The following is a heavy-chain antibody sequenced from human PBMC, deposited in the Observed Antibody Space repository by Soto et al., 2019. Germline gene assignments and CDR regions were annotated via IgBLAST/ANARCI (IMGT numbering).Heavy chain of an antibody. V-gene: IGHV1-18*01. J-gene: IGHJ6*03. Sequence: ASVKVSCKASGYTLTSYGISWVRQAPGQGLEWMGWISAYNGNTNYAQKLQGRVTMTTDTSTSTAYMELRSLRSDDTAVYYCAREPLPLNYYGSFNIPINYYMDVWGKGTTVTAP. CDR3: AREPLPLNYYGSFNIPINYYMDV. D-gene: IGHD3-10*01. CDR1: GYTLTSYG. CDR2: ISAYNGNT.